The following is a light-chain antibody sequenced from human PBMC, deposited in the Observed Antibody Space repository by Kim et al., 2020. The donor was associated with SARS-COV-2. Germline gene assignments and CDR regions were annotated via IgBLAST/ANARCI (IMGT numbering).Light chain of an antibody. CDR2: GTS. J-gene: IGKJ2*01. Sequence: PGERATLYCRASQSVSSSYLAWYQQKPGQAPRLLIYGTSNRATGIPDRFSGSGSGTDFTLTISRLEPEDFAVYYCQHYDTSPPRYTFGQGTKLEI. V-gene: IGKV3-20*01. CDR1: QSVSSSY. CDR3: QHYDTSPPRYT.